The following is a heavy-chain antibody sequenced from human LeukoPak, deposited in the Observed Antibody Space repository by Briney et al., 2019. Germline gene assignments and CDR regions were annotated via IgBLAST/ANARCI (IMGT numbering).Heavy chain of an antibody. J-gene: IGHJ4*02. Sequence: GASVKVSCKASGYTFTGYYMHWVRQAPGQGLEWMGWINPNSGGTDYAQKFQGRVTMTRDTSISTAYMELSRLRSDDTPVYYCARADILTGGPIDSWGQGTLVTVSS. CDR1: GYTFTGYY. CDR2: INPNSGGT. CDR3: ARADILTGGPIDS. V-gene: IGHV1-2*02. D-gene: IGHD3-9*01.